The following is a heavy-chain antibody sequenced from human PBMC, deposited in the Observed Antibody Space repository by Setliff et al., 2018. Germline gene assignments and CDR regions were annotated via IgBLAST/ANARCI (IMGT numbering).Heavy chain of an antibody. CDR3: ARDGVSYGMDV. CDR1: GFTFSSYA. V-gene: IGHV3-48*03. CDR2: IIGSGIST. J-gene: IGHJ6*02. Sequence: GGSLRLSCAASGFTFSSYAMNWVRQAPGKGLEWVSTIIGSGISTYYADSVKGRFTISRDNAKNSLYLQMNSLRAEDTAVYYCARDGVSYGMDVWGQGTTVTVSS.